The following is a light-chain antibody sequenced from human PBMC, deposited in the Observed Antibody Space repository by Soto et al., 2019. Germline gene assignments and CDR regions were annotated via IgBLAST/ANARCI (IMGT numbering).Light chain of an antibody. CDR3: QQYSDWPPGT. J-gene: IGKJ1*01. CDR1: QCVSTH. V-gene: IGKV3-15*01. Sequence: EIVMTQSPATLSVSPGERAILSCRTSQCVSTHLAWYQQKPGQAPRLLIYVASTRATGISDRFSGSGSGTESTLTISSLQSEDFAVYYCQQYSDWPPGTFGQGTKVEIK. CDR2: VAS.